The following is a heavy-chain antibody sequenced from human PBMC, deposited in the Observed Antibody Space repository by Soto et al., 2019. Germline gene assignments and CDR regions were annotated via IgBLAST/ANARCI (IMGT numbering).Heavy chain of an antibody. V-gene: IGHV3-30*18. Sequence: GGSLRLSCAASGFTFSSYGMHWVRQAPGKGLEWVAVISYDGSNKYYADSVKGRFTISRDNSKNTLYLQMNSLRAEDTAVYYCANLPWVEVATYFDYWGQGTLVTVSS. CDR1: GFTFSSYG. D-gene: IGHD5-12*01. J-gene: IGHJ4*02. CDR3: ANLPWVEVATYFDY. CDR2: ISYDGSNK.